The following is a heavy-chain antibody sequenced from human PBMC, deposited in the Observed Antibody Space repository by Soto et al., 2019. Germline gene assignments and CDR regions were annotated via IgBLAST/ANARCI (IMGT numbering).Heavy chain of an antibody. V-gene: IGHV3-33*01. J-gene: IGHJ4*02. Sequence: GGSLRLYCAASGFTFSSYDMHWVRQAPGKGLEWVAVLWYDGSNKDYADSVKGRFTISRDNSKNTLYLQMNSLRAEDTAVYYCARRGYSGANYFDYWGLGTLVTVSS. D-gene: IGHD5-12*01. CDR1: GFTFSSYD. CDR3: ARRGYSGANYFDY. CDR2: LWYDGSNK.